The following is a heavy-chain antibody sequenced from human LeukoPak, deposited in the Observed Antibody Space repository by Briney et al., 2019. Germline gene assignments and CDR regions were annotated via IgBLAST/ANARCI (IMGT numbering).Heavy chain of an antibody. CDR2: IYYSGST. D-gene: IGHD2-15*01. CDR3: AREGCIHVFDY. V-gene: IGHV4-30-4*01. CDR1: GGSNSSGDYY. J-gene: IGHJ4*02. Sequence: PSETLSLTCTVSGGSNSSGDYYWSWIRQPPGKGLEWIGYIYYSGSTYYNPSLKSRVTISVDTSKNQFSLKLSSVTAADTAVYYCAREGCIHVFDYWGQGTLVTVSS.